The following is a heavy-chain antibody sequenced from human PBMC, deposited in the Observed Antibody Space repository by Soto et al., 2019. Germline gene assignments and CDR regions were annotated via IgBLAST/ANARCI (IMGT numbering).Heavy chain of an antibody. D-gene: IGHD1-20*01. CDR1: GYMFTNYG. J-gene: IGHJ4*02. Sequence: QVQLVQSGAEVKKPGASVRVSCKASGYMFTNYGFSWVRQDPGLGLEWMGWISAYDGKTNYAQKFQGRVTMTTDTSTSTAYMELRNLRSDDTAVYYCVRDQITAAVKDNGDNWGQGTLVTVSS. V-gene: IGHV1-18*01. CDR2: ISAYDGKT. CDR3: VRDQITAAVKDNGDN.